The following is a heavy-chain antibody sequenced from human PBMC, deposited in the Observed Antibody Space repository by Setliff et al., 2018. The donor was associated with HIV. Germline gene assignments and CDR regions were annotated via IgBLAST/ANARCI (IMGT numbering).Heavy chain of an antibody. D-gene: IGHD5-18*01. CDR3: ARHWSVDTAMDFDY. J-gene: IGHJ4*02. V-gene: IGHV4-59*08. Sequence: SETLSLTCAVYGGSFSGYYWSWIRQPPGKGLEWIGYIYYSGSTNYNPSLKSRVTISVDTSKNQFSLKLSSVTAADTAVYYCARHWSVDTAMDFDYWGQGTLVTVSS. CDR2: IYYSGST. CDR1: GGSFSGYY.